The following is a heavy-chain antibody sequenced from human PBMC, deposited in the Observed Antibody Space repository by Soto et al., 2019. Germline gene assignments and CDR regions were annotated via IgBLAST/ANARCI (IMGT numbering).Heavy chain of an antibody. CDR3: ARGDRIAAAGTWYFDL. CDR2: IGTAGDT. D-gene: IGHD6-13*01. Sequence: GGSLRLSCAASGFTFSSYDMHWVRQATGKGLEWVSAIGTAGDTYYPGSVKGRFTISRENAKNSLYLQMNSLRAGDTAVYYCARGDRIAAAGTWYFDLWGRGTLVTVSS. J-gene: IGHJ2*01. V-gene: IGHV3-13*01. CDR1: GFTFSSYD.